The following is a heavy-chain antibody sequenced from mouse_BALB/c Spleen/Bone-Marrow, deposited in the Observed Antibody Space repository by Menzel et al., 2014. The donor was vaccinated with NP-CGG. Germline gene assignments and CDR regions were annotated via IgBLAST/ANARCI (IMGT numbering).Heavy chain of an antibody. Sequence: EVKLMESGPGLVKPSQTVSLPCTVTGISITTGNYRWSWIRQFPGNKLEWIGYIYYSGTITYNPSLTSRTTITRGTSXNQCYMEMNSLTAEDTATYCCARGAMITTGYFDYWGQGTPLTVSS. D-gene: IGHD2-4*01. CDR1: GISITTGNYR. V-gene: IGHV3-5*02. CDR2: IYYSGTI. CDR3: ARGAMITTGYFDY. J-gene: IGHJ2*01.